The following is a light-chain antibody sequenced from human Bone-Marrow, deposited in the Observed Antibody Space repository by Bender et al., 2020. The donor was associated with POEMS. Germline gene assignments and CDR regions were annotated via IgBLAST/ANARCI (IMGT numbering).Light chain of an antibody. CDR3: CSRTGSTTWV. J-gene: IGLJ3*02. Sequence: QSALTQPASVSGSPGQSITISCTGTSSDFGTYNHISWYQQHPGRAPKVMIFEVNKRPSGVSDRFSGSRSGNMASLTISGLQEEDEADYYCCSRTGSTTWVFGGGTKVTV. V-gene: IGLV2-23*02. CDR2: EVN. CDR1: SSDFGTYNH.